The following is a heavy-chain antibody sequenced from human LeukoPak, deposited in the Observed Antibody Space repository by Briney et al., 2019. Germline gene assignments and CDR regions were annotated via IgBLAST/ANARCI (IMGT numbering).Heavy chain of an antibody. V-gene: IGHV4-59*08. CDR3: ARHWGGSYYGDAFDI. D-gene: IGHD1-26*01. Sequence: PSETLSLTCTVSGVSISSYYWSWIRQPPGKGLEWIGYIYYSGSTNYNPSLKSRVTISVDTSKNQFSLKLSSVTAADTAVYYCARHWGGSYYGDAFDIWGQGTMVTVSS. CDR1: GVSISSYY. CDR2: IYYSGST. J-gene: IGHJ3*02.